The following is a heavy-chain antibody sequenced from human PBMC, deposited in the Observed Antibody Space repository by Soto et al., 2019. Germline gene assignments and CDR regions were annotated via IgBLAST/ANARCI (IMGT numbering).Heavy chain of an antibody. CDR2: ILYGGST. CDR1: GDSLRSSEYY. Sequence: QVQLQESGPGLVKPSQTLSLTCSVSGDSLRSSEYYWTWIRQSPGKGLEWIGFILYGGSTKYNPSLESRLTMSVDRSKNQFSLRLSSVTAADTAVYFCARGWDTRITGTTTWFDPWGPGTLVTVSS. CDR3: ARGWDTRITGTTTWFDP. V-gene: IGHV4-30-4*01. D-gene: IGHD1-20*01. J-gene: IGHJ5*02.